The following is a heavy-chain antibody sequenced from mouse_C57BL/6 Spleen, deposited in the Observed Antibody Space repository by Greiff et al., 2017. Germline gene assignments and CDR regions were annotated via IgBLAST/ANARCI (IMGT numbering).Heavy chain of an antibody. V-gene: IGHV1-4*01. J-gene: IGHJ4*01. CDR1: GYTFTSYT. D-gene: IGHD1-1*01. CDR2: INPSSGYT. Sequence: QVQLQQSGAELARPGASVTMSCKASGYTFTSYTMHWVKQRPGQGLEWIGYINPSSGYTKYNQKFKDKATLTADKSSSPAYMQLSSLTSEDSAVYYCARRTTVVANYAMDYWGQGTSVTVSS. CDR3: ARRTTVVANYAMDY.